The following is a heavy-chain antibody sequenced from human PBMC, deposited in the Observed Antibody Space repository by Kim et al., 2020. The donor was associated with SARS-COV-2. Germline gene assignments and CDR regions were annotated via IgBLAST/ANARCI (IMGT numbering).Heavy chain of an antibody. J-gene: IGHJ1*01. V-gene: IGHV3-23*01. CDR3: AKKNYCDGSGYSK. Sequence: GGSLRLSCAASGFTFSSYAMSWVRQAPGKGLEWVSAISGSGGITYYADSVKGRFTISRDNSKNTLYLQMNSLRAEDTAVYYCAKKNYCDGSGYSKWGPGTLVTVSS. CDR2: ISGSGGIT. D-gene: IGHD3-22*01. CDR1: GFTFSSYA.